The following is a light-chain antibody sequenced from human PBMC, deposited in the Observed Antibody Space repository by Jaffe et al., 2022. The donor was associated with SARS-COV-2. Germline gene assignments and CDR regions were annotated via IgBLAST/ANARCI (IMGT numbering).Light chain of an antibody. Sequence: QSALTQPASVSGSPGQSITISCTGTTSDIGGYKYVSWYQLHAGKGPKLLIFDVSGRPSGVSSRFSGSKSGNTASLTISGLQAEDEAHYYCSSYSSTSTLILFGGGTRLTVL. CDR2: DVS. CDR1: TSDIGGYKY. J-gene: IGLJ2*01. V-gene: IGLV2-14*03. CDR3: SSYSSTSTLIL.